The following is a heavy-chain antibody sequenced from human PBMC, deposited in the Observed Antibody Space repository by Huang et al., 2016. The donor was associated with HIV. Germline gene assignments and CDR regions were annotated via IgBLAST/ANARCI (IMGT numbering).Heavy chain of an antibody. Sequence: EVQLVESGGGLVQPGGSLRLSCAASGFSISSYWMHWVRQAPGKGLVWVSRINSDGSSTNYTESVKIRFTTPRDAAKNALNLKRSSLKAEDRDVYDGERGPSIQCWLNFFDYWGQGTLVSVSS. CDR1: GFSISSYW. CDR3: ERGPSIQCWLNFFDY. CDR2: INSDGSST. D-gene: IGHD3-3*02. J-gene: IGHJ4*02. V-gene: IGHV3-74*01.